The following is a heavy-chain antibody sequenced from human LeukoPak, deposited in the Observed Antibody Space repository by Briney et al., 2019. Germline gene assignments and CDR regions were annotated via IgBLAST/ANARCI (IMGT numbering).Heavy chain of an antibody. CDR3: ARESGSSSSGGNYFDY. J-gene: IGHJ4*02. Sequence: NASETLSLTCTVSGGSISSHYWSWIRQPPGKGLEWIGYIYYSGSTNYNPSLKSRVTISVDTSKNQFSLKLSSVTAADTAVYYCARESGSSSSGGNYFDYWGQGTLVTVSS. CDR2: IYYSGST. CDR1: GGSISSHY. V-gene: IGHV4-59*11. D-gene: IGHD6-6*01.